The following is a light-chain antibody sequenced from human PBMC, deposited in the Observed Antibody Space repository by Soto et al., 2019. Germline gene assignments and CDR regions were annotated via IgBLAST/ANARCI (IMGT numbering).Light chain of an antibody. CDR2: EVT. CDR3: SSYADSNSYV. J-gene: IGLJ1*01. Sequence: QSALTQPPSASGSPGQSVTISCTGTSSDVGGYNYVYWYQQHPGKAPKLMIYEVTKRPSGVPDRFSGSKSGNTASLTASGLQAEDEADYYCSSYADSNSYVFGTGTQLTVL. V-gene: IGLV2-8*01. CDR1: SSDVGGYNY.